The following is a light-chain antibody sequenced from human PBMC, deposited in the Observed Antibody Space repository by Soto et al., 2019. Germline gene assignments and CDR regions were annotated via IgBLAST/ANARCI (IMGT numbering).Light chain of an antibody. Sequence: IVMPQSPATLYVSPGERDTLSCRATHSVTTNMAWYQQRPGQAPSLLIHGASTRATGIPARFSGSGSGTDFTLAISSLEPEEFAFYYCQQYNTWPPALTFGGGTKV. CDR2: GAS. CDR1: HSVTTN. CDR3: QQYNTWPPALT. V-gene: IGKV3D-15*01. J-gene: IGKJ4*01.